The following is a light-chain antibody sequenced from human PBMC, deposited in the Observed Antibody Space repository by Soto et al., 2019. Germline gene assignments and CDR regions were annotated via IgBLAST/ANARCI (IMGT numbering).Light chain of an antibody. J-gene: IGKJ4*01. V-gene: IGKV1-39*01. Sequence: DIQMTQFPLSLSASVGDRVTITCRASQTIRSHLNWYQQKPGEAPKIVIYATSTLQSGVPSRFNGSVSGTDFTLTISSLQPEDFATYYCQQTYRTQLTFGGGTKVEIK. CDR1: QTIRSH. CDR2: ATS. CDR3: QQTYRTQLT.